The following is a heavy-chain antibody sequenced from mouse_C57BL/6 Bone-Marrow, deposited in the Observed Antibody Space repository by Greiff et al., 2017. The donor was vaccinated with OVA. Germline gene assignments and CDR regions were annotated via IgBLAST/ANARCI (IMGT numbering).Heavy chain of an antibody. CDR1: GFTFSSYT. CDR3: ARERGYGNYAWFAY. D-gene: IGHD2-1*01. CDR2: ISGGGGNT. J-gene: IGHJ3*01. Sequence: EVQLVESGGGLVKPGGSLKLSCAASGFTFSSYTMSWVRQTPEKRLEWVASISGGGGNTYYTHSVKGRFTISRDNAKNTPYLQVSRLMSDDTALYYCARERGYGNYAWFAYWGQGTLVTVSA. V-gene: IGHV5-9*01.